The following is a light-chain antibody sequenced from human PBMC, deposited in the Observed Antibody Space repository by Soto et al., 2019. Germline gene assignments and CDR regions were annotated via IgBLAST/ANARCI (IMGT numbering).Light chain of an antibody. CDR3: QQRSNWQVT. V-gene: IGKV3D-15*01. CDR2: GAS. J-gene: IGKJ5*01. Sequence: EIVLTQSPATLSVSPGERAALSCRASQSVSNNLAWYQQRPGQPPRLLIFGASTRATGIPARFSGSGSEAEFALTISTLQSEDFAVYYCQQRSNWQVTFGQGTRLEIK. CDR1: QSVSNN.